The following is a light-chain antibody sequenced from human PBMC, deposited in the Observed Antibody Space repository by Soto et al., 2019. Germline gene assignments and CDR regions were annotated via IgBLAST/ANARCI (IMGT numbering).Light chain of an antibody. CDR2: DAS. CDR1: QTISKC. Sequence: DIQMPQYPSSLSAAVGDRGTITCRASQTISKCLSWYQQKHGQAPTLLIYDASTLESGVPSRFSGSGSGTDLSLTISSLQPVDFATYYCQQYTGYSQWTFGPGAKVDFK. V-gene: IGKV1-5*01. J-gene: IGKJ1*01. CDR3: QQYTGYSQWT.